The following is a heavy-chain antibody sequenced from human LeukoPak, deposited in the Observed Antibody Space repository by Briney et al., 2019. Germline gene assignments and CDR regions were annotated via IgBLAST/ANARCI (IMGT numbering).Heavy chain of an antibody. D-gene: IGHD6-19*01. CDR1: GYNFTSYW. Sequence: GESLKISCKGSGYNFTSYWISWVRQLPGKGLEWMGRIDPSDSYTNYSPSFQGHVTISADKSISTAYLQWSSLKASDTAMYYCASSGSGWYDYWGQGTLVTVSS. CDR2: IDPSDSYT. J-gene: IGHJ4*02. CDR3: ASSGSGWYDY. V-gene: IGHV5-10-1*01.